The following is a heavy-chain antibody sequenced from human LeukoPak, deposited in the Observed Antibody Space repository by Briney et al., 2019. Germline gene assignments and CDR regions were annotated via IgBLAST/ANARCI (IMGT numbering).Heavy chain of an antibody. J-gene: IGHJ4*02. Sequence: GGSLRLSCAASGFTFSNYWMNWVRQAPGKGLEWVSSISSSSSYIYYADSVKGRFTISRDNAKNSLYLQMNSLRAEDTAVYFCARAGDSSSLDYWGQGSLVTVSS. D-gene: IGHD6-13*01. V-gene: IGHV3-21*01. CDR2: ISSSSSYI. CDR1: GFTFSNYW. CDR3: ARAGDSSSLDY.